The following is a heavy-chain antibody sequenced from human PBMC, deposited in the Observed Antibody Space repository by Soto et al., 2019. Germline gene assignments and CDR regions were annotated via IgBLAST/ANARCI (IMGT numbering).Heavy chain of an antibody. CDR3: ARPHGWELLEIDY. J-gene: IGHJ4*02. Sequence: GGSLRLSCAASGFTFSSYAMHWVRQAPGKGLEWVAVISYDGSNKYYADSVKGRFTISRDNSKNTLYLQMNSLRAEDTAVYYCARPHGWELLEIDYWGQGTLVTVSS. D-gene: IGHD1-26*01. CDR2: ISYDGSNK. CDR1: GFTFSSYA. V-gene: IGHV3-30-3*01.